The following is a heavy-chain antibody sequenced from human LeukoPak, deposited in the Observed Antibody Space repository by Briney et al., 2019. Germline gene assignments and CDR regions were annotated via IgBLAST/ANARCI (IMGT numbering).Heavy chain of an antibody. V-gene: IGHV3-23*01. D-gene: IGHD3-22*01. CDR3: AKDHDSSGFYRHFDY. CDR2: ISGGGGST. CDR1: AFTFSNYA. J-gene: IGHJ4*02. Sequence: GGSLRLSCAASAFTFSNYAMSWVRQAPGKGLEWVSAISGGGGSTYYADSVKGRFTISRDNSKSMLYLQMSSLRVEDTAVYYCAKDHDSSGFYRHFDYWGQGTLVTVSS.